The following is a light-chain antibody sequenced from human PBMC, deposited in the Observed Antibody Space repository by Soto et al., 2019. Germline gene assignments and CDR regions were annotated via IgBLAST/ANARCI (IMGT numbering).Light chain of an antibody. CDR1: SSDVGGYNY. CDR3: SSYTSTSTVV. Sequence: QSALTQPASVSGSPGQSITISCTGTSSDVGGYNYVSWYQHHPGKAPKLMIYDVSNRPSGVSNRFSGSKSDNTASLTISGLQAEYEADYYCSSYTSTSTVVFGGGTKVTVL. J-gene: IGLJ2*01. CDR2: DVS. V-gene: IGLV2-14*03.